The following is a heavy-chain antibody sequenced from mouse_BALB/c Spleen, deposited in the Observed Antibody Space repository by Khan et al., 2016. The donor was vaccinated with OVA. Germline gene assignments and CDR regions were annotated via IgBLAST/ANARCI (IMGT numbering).Heavy chain of an antibody. V-gene: IGHV3-2*02. CDR2: ISYSGST. CDR1: GYSITSDYA. J-gene: IGHJ4*01. D-gene: IGHD2-14*01. CDR3: ARSGYRYDEAMDY. Sequence: VQLQESGPGLVKPSQSLSLTCTVTGYSITSDYAWNWIRQFPGNKLEWMGYISYSGSTSYNPSLKSRISSTRDTSKNQFFLQLNSVTTEDTATYYCARSGYRYDEAMDYWGQGTSVTVSS.